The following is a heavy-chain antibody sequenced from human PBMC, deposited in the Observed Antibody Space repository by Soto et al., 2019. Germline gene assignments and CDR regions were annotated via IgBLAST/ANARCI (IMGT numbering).Heavy chain of an antibody. Sequence: SETLSLTCRVAGGSISDDYWSWIRQPPGKRLEWIGYMYKGGSINYNPSLKSRVTFSVDTSKNQFSLKLSSVTAADTAVYYCARSYYDRSGYAVDPWGQGTLVTVSS. D-gene: IGHD3-22*01. CDR2: MYKGGSI. CDR3: ARSYYDRSGYAVDP. J-gene: IGHJ5*02. CDR1: GGSISDDY. V-gene: IGHV4-4*09.